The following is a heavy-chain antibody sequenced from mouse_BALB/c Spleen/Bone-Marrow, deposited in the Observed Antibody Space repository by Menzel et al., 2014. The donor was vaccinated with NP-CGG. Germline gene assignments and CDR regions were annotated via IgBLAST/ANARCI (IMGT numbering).Heavy chain of an antibody. J-gene: IGHJ4*01. V-gene: IGHV1-12*01. CDR2: TYPGNGDT. Sequence: QVQLQHSGAELVKPGASVKMSCKASGYTFTSYNMHWVKQTPGQGLEWIGATYPGNGDTSYNQKFKGKATLTADKSSSTAYMLLSSLTSEDSAVYYCARNYYGYYYALDYWGQGTSVTVSS. CDR3: ARNYYGYYYALDY. CDR1: GYTFTSYN. D-gene: IGHD1-1*01.